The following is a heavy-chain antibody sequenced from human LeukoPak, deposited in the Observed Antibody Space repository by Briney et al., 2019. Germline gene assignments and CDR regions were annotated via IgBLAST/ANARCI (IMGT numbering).Heavy chain of an antibody. CDR2: ISYDGSNK. Sequence: PGRSLRLSCAASGFTFSSYVMHWVRQAPGKGLEWVAVISYDGSNKYYADSVKGRFTISRDNSKNTLYLQMNSLRAEDTAVYYCARDVTPRYWGQGTLVTVSS. V-gene: IGHV3-30-3*01. J-gene: IGHJ4*02. CDR1: GFTFSSYV. CDR3: ARDVTPRY.